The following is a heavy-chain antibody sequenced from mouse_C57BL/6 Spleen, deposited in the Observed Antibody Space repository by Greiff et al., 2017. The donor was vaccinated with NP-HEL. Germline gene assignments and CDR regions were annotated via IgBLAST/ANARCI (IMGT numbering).Heavy chain of an antibody. CDR1: GYTFTSYW. CDR3: ARGEYGSSFWYFDV. D-gene: IGHD1-1*01. CDR2: IDPSDSYT. V-gene: IGHV1-69*01. Sequence: QVQLQQPGAELVMPGASVKLSCKASGYTFTSYWMHWVKQRPGQGLEWIGEIDPSDSYTNYNQKFKGKSTLTVDKSSSTAYMQLSSLTSEDSAVYYCARGEYGSSFWYFDVWGTGTTVTVSS. J-gene: IGHJ1*03.